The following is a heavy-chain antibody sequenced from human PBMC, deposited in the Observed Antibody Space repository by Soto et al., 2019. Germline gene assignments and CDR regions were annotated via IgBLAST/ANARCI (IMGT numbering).Heavy chain of an antibody. D-gene: IGHD2-15*01. V-gene: IGHV1-18*01. J-gene: IGHJ5*02. Sequence: QVQLVQSGAEVKKPGASVKVSCKASGYTFTSYGISWVRQAPGQGLEWMGWISAYNGNTNYAQKLQGRVTMTTDTAASTAYMELRSLRSDDTAVYYCARGDVVVVAATTLTWFDPWGQGTLVTVSS. CDR1: GYTFTSYG. CDR2: ISAYNGNT. CDR3: ARGDVVVVAATTLTWFDP.